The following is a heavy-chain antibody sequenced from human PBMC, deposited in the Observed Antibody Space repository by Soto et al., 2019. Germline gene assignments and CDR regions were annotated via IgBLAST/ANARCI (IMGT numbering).Heavy chain of an antibody. CDR1: GFTFSSYA. CDR2: ISGSGSTI. V-gene: IGHV3-23*01. J-gene: IGHJ4*02. CDR3: AKVFYYYDSSGYYYFDY. Sequence: GGSLRLSCAASGFTFSSYAVSWVRQAPGKGPEWISSISGSGSTICYADSVKGRFTISRDNSKNTLYLQMSSLRAEDTAVYYCAKVFYYYDSSGYYYFDYWGQGTLVTVSS. D-gene: IGHD3-22*01.